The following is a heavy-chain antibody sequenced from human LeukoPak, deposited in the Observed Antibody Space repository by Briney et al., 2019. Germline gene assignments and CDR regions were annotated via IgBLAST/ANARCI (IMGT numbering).Heavy chain of an antibody. D-gene: IGHD6-13*01. CDR2: ISGSGGST. V-gene: IGHV3-23*01. J-gene: IGHJ4*02. Sequence: GGSLRLSCAASGFTFSSYAMSWVRQAPGKGLEWVSAISGSGGSTYYADSVKGRSTISRDNSKNTLYLQMNSLRAEDTAVYYCAKDGSEQLVPTPFDYWGQGTLVTVSS. CDR1: GFTFSSYA. CDR3: AKDGSEQLVPTPFDY.